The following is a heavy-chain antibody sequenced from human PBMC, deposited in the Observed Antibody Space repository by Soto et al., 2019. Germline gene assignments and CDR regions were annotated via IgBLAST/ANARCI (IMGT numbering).Heavy chain of an antibody. J-gene: IGHJ3*02. D-gene: IGHD1-7*01. Sequence: PGGSLRLSCAASGFTFSSYAMSWVRQAPGKGLEYVSAISSNGGSTYYANSVKGRFTISRDNSKNTLYLQMGSLRAEDMAVYYCARDYAGTTSFDIWGQGTMVTVSS. CDR1: GFTFSSYA. V-gene: IGHV3-64*01. CDR2: ISSNGGST. CDR3: ARDYAGTTSFDI.